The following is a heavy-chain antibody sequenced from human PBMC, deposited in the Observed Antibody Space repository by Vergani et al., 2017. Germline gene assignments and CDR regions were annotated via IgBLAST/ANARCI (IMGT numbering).Heavy chain of an antibody. V-gene: IGHV1-2*02. D-gene: IGHD6-19*01. CDR2: INPNSGGT. CDR3: ARDRIAVAGTVPGY. J-gene: IGHJ4*02. Sequence: QVQLVQSGAEVKKPGASVKVSCKASGYTFTGYYMHWVRQAPGQGLEWMGWINPNSGGTNYAQKFQGRVTMTTDTSTSTAYMELRSLRSDDTAVYYCARDRIAVAGTVPGYWGQGTLVTVSS. CDR1: GYTFTGYY.